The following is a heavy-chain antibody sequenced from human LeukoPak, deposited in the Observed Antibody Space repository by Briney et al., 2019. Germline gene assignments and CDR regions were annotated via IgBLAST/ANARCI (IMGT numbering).Heavy chain of an antibody. CDR2: ISGSGGST. CDR3: AKSAYYDASGYYREYYFDY. J-gene: IGHJ4*02. V-gene: IGHV3-23*01. Sequence: GGSLRLSCTASGFTFSSYAMSWVRQAPGKGLEWVSAISGSGGSTYYADSVKGRFTISRDKTKNTLYMQMNSLRAEDTAVYYCAKSAYYDASGYYREYYFDYWGQGTLVTVSS. D-gene: IGHD3-22*01. CDR1: GFTFSSYA.